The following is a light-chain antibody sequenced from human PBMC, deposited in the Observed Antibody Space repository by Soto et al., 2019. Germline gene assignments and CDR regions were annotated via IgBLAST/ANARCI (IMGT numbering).Light chain of an antibody. J-gene: IGKJ2*01. CDR2: AAS. Sequence: DLQMTQSPSTLSASVGDSVTITRRASQKISTYLSWFKQRPGRAPDLLIFAASILHSGVPSRFSGSGSATHFTLTISGLQPEDFATYYCQQTDSSPYTFGQGTKLEI. CDR1: QKISTY. V-gene: IGKV1-39*01. CDR3: QQTDSSPYT.